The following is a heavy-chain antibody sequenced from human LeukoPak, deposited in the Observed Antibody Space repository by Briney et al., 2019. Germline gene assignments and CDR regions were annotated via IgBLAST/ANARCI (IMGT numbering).Heavy chain of an antibody. Sequence: GGSLRLSCAASGFTFSSYAKNWVCKAPGPGLDLVSAISGSGVSTYYADSVKGRFTISIDNSKNTLYLQMSSLRAEDTALYYCAKRPAHILYGLGSWEDSWGQGTLVTVSS. J-gene: IGHJ4*02. CDR1: GFTFSSYA. CDR3: AKRPAHILYGLGSWEDS. D-gene: IGHD3-10*01. V-gene: IGHV3-23*01. CDR2: ISGSGVST.